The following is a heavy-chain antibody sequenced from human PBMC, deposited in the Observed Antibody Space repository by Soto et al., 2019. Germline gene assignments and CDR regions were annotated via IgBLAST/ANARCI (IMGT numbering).Heavy chain of an antibody. CDR2: ISGGGGST. CDR1: GFTFSSSA. Sequence: EVQLLESGGVLVQPGGSLTLSCAASGFTFSSSAMSWVRQAPGKGLEWVSSISGGGGSTYYADSVEGRFTTSRDSSKNTLFLQMNSLRAEDTAVYYCAKHGGSGYDYTAFDCWGQGTVVTVSS. J-gene: IGHJ4*02. V-gene: IGHV3-23*01. D-gene: IGHD3-22*01. CDR3: AKHGGSGYDYTAFDC.